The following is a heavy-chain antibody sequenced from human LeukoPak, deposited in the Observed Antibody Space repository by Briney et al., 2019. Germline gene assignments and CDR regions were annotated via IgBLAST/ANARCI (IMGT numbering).Heavy chain of an antibody. V-gene: IGHV4-59*08. J-gene: IGHJ2*01. Sequence: PSETLSLTCTVSGGSISSYYWSWIRQPPGKGLGWLGYIYYIGSTNYNPCLKSRVTISVVTTNNQFSLKLGSVTAADTAVYYCARQRYSSGWYDLGFFDLWGRGTLVTVSS. CDR2: IYYIGST. CDR3: ARQRYSSGWYDLGFFDL. CDR1: GGSISSYY. D-gene: IGHD6-19*01.